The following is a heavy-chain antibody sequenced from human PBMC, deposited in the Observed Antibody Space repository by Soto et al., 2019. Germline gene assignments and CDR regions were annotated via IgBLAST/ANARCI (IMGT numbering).Heavy chain of an antibody. D-gene: IGHD3-22*01. J-gene: IGHJ4*02. CDR2: ISGSGGST. CDR1: GFTFSIYA. CDR3: AKEGDRGYYDSSGYYPPGYFDY. V-gene: IGHV3-23*01. Sequence: GGSLRLSCAASGFTFSIYAMSWVRHAPGKGLEWVSAISGSGGSTYYADSVKGRFTISRDNSKNTLYLQMNSLRAEDTAVYYCAKEGDRGYYDSSGYYPPGYFDYWGQGTLVTVSS.